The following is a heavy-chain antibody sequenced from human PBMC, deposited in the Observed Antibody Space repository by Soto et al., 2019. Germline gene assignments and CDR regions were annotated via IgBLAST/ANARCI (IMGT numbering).Heavy chain of an antibody. J-gene: IGHJ6*02. CDR3: ARERDSCSRDDYYGMDV. CDR1: GGSVSSGSYY. V-gene: IGHV4-61*01. CDR2: IYYSGST. D-gene: IGHD6-6*01. Sequence: SETLSLTCTVSGGSVSSGSYYWSWIRQPPGKGLEWIGYIYYSGSTNYNPSLKSRVTISVDTSKNQFSLKLSSVTAADTAVYHCARERDSCSRDDYYGMDVWGQGTTVTVSS.